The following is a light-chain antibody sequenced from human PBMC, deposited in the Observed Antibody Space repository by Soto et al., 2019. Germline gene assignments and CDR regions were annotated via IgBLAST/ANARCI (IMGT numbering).Light chain of an antibody. V-gene: IGKV1-6*01. Sequence: IQMTQSPSSLSASGGDRVTITCRASQGIRIDLGWYQQKPGKAPKLLIHAASSLESGVPSRFSGSGSGTDFTFTISSLQPEDFATYYCLQDYSYPWTFGQGTKVEI. CDR1: QGIRID. J-gene: IGKJ1*01. CDR2: AAS. CDR3: LQDYSYPWT.